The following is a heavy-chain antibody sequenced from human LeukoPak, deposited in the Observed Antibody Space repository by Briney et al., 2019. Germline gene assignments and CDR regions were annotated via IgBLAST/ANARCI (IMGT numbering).Heavy chain of an antibody. Sequence: AGGSLRLSCAASGFTFSSSAMSWVRQAPGKGLEWVSAITDSGGSTYYADSVKGRSTISRDNFKDTLYLQMNRLRAEDTAVYYCAKQSSAYSSSWFVNWGQGTLVTVSS. CDR2: ITDSGGST. V-gene: IGHV3-23*01. D-gene: IGHD6-13*01. J-gene: IGHJ4*02. CDR1: GFTFSSSA. CDR3: AKQSSAYSSSWFVN.